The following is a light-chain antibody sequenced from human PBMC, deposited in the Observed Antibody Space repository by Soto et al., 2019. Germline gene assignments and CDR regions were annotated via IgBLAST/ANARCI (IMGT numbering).Light chain of an antibody. CDR2: KAS. CDR1: QSINSW. V-gene: IGKV1-5*03. J-gene: IGKJ1*01. CDR3: QQYHASTWT. Sequence: IQMTQSPSTLSASVGDRVTITCRASQSINSWLAWYQKKPGKDPKVLIYKASSLKSGVPSRFSGIGSGTEFNLTVSRLQTDDFATYYCQQYHASTWTFGQGTKVDIK.